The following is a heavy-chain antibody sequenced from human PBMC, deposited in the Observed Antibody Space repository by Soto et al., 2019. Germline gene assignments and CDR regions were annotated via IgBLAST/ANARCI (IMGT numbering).Heavy chain of an antibody. CDR3: ARLHSHGTYGMDV. Sequence: QMHLVQSGAEVKKPGSSVKVSCKASGGSFTYTLSWVRQAPGQGLEWMGGIIPIFGTTNYAQKFQGRVTITADESTKTAYMELSTLRSEDTAVYYGARLHSHGTYGMDVWGQGTTVTVSS. CDR1: GGSFTYT. V-gene: IGHV1-69*01. J-gene: IGHJ6*02. D-gene: IGHD5-18*01. CDR2: IIPIFGTT.